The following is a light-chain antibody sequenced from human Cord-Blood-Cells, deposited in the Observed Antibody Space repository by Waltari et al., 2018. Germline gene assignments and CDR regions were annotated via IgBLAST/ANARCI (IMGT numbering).Light chain of an antibody. CDR3: RQSYSTPQT. V-gene: IGKV1-39*01. Sequence: DIQMTQSPSSLSASVGDRVTITCLASQCISSDLNWYQQRPGKAPKLLIYAASSLQSGVPSRFSGSGSGTDFTLIISSLQTEDFATYYCRQSYSTPQTFGQGTKLEIK. J-gene: IGKJ2*01. CDR2: AAS. CDR1: QCISSD.